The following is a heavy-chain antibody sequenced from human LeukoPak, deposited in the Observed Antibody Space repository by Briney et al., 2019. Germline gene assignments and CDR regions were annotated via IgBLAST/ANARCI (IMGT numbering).Heavy chain of an antibody. CDR2: ISAYNGNT. V-gene: IGHV1-18*01. D-gene: IGHD3-3*01. CDR3: ARVESNDLAPSDWFDP. CDR1: GGTFSSYA. Sequence: GASVKVSCKASGGTFSSYAISWVRQAPGQGLEWMGWISAYNGNTNYAQKLQGRVTMTTDTSTSTAYMELRSLRSDDTAVYYCARVESNDLAPSDWFDPWGQGTLVTVSS. J-gene: IGHJ5*02.